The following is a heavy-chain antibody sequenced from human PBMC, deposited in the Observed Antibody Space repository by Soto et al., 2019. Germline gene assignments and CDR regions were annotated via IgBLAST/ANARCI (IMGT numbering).Heavy chain of an antibody. V-gene: IGHV3-64*01. J-gene: IGHJ6*04. Sequence: GGSLRLSCAASGFTFSSYAMHWVRQAPGKGLEYVSAISSNGGGTYYANSVKGRFTISRDNSKNTLYLQMGSLRAEDMAVYYCARAAGLYGSGGSHLDVWGKGTTVTVSS. CDR3: ARAAGLYGSGGSHLDV. CDR1: GFTFSSYA. D-gene: IGHD3-10*01. CDR2: ISSNGGGT.